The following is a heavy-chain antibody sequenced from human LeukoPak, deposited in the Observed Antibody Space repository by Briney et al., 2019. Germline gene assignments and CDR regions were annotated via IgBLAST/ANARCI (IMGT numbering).Heavy chain of an antibody. CDR1: GSTFSSYW. CDR2: INSDGSGT. Sequence: GGSLRLSCAASGSTFSSYWMHWVRQVPGKGLVWVSRINSDGSGTIYADSVKGRLTISRDNAKNTLYLQMNSLRAEDTAVYYCACDRDYYDSSGYYNYWGQGTLVTVSS. CDR3: ACDRDYYDSSGYYNY. J-gene: IGHJ4*02. D-gene: IGHD3-22*01. V-gene: IGHV3-74*01.